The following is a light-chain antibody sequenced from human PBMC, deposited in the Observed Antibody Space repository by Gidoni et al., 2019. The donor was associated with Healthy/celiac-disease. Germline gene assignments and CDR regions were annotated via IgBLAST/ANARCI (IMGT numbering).Light chain of an antibody. V-gene: IGLV2-14*01. J-gene: IGLJ2*01. CDR3: SSYTSSSLVV. CDR1: SSDVGGYNY. CDR2: DVS. Sequence: QSALTQPASVSGSPGQSSTISCAGTSSDVGGYNYVSWYQQHPGKAPKLMIYDVSNRPSGVSTRFSGSKSGNTASLTLSGLQAEDEADYYCSSYTSSSLVVFGGGTKLTVL.